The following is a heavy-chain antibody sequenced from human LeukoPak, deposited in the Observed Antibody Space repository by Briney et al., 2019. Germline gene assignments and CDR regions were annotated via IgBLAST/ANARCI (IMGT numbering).Heavy chain of an antibody. CDR1: GFTFDDYA. D-gene: IGHD2-15*01. Sequence: PGRSLRLSCAASGFTFDDYAMHWVRQAPGKGLEWVSGISWNSGSIGYADSVKGRFTISRDNAKNSLYLQMNSLRAEDTALYYCAKVAGVGAFDIWAQGTMVTVSS. V-gene: IGHV3-9*01. CDR3: AKVAGVGAFDI. CDR2: ISWNSGSI. J-gene: IGHJ3*02.